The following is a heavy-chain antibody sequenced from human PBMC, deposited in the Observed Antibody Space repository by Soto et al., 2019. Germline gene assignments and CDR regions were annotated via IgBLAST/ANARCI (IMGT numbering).Heavy chain of an antibody. CDR2: TSYDGSNN. D-gene: IGHD3-16*01. V-gene: IGHV3-33*05. Sequence: QVQLVESGGGVVQPGTSLRLSCVGSGFTFRSYVIHWVRQAPDKGLEWVALTSYDGSNNFYGDSVRGRSTISRDNSRNTVELQMDILRFEDTALYYCARWGTTGGLDVWGKGTLVSVSS. CDR3: ARWGTTGGLDV. CDR1: GFTFRSYV. J-gene: IGHJ4*02.